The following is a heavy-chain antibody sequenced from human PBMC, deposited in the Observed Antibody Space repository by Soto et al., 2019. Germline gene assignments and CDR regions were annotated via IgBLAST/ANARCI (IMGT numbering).Heavy chain of an antibody. V-gene: IGHV1-18*01. D-gene: IGHD6-13*01. CDR3: ASVVGYTSSFENWFDP. J-gene: IGHJ5*02. Sequence: ASVKVSCKASGYTFTSYGISWVRQAPGQGLEWMGWISAYNGNTKYAQKLQGRVTLTTDTSTSTVYMELRSLRSDVTAVYYCASVVGYTSSFENWFDPWGQGTLVTVSS. CDR1: GYTFTSYG. CDR2: ISAYNGNT.